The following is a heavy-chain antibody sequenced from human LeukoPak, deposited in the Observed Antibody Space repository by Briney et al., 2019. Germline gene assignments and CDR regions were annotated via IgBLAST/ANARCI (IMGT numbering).Heavy chain of an antibody. CDR1: GFTFSSYA. CDR3: AKEGSIVVVVAGGTYYYYYMDV. Sequence: GGSLRLSCAASGFTFSSYAMSRVRQAPGKGLEWVSAISGSGGSTYYADSVKGRFTISRDNSKNTLYLQMNSLRAEDTAVYYCAKEGSIVVVVAGGTYYYYYMDVWGKGTTVTVSS. V-gene: IGHV3-23*01. D-gene: IGHD2-15*01. J-gene: IGHJ6*03. CDR2: ISGSGGST.